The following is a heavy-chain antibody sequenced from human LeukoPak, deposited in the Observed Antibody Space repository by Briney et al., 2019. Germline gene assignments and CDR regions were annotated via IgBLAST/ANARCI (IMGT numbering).Heavy chain of an antibody. CDR3: ARLNRGYSYGYYYYYMDV. CDR1: GYSISSSYY. Sequence: SETLSLTCTVSGYSISSSYYWSWIRQPPGKGLEWIGYIYYSGSTNYNPSLKSRVTISVDTSKNQFSLKLSSVTAADTAVYYCARLNRGYSYGYYYYYMDVWGKGTTVTISS. D-gene: IGHD5-18*01. J-gene: IGHJ6*03. CDR2: IYYSGST. V-gene: IGHV4-61*01.